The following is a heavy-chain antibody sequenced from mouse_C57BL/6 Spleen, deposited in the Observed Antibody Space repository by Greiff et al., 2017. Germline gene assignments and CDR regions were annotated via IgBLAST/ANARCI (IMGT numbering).Heavy chain of an antibody. CDR2: IYPGDGDT. V-gene: IGHV1-82*01. CDR3: ARSGYYGSSPFDY. D-gene: IGHD1-1*01. J-gene: IGHJ2*01. Sequence: QVQLQQSGPELVKPGASVKISCKASGYAFSSSWMNWVKQRPGKGLEWIGRIYPGDGDTKYNGKFKGKASLTADKSSSTAYMQLSSLTSEDAAVYFCARSGYYGSSPFDYWGQGTTLTVSS. CDR1: GYAFSSSW.